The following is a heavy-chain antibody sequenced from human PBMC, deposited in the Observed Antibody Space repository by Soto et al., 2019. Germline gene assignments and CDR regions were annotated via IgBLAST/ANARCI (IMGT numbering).Heavy chain of an antibody. V-gene: IGHV1-69*01. CDR3: ARGLFGQQWLVGFDT. CDR2: TIPMFATA. Sequence: QVQLVQSGAEVKKPGSSVKVSCKASGGTFSNYIFSWVRQAPGQGLEWMGGTIPMFATAQYAQRLQGRVTITADESTSTVYMDLTSLRSDDTAVYYCARGLFGQQWLVGFDTWGQGTLVTVSS. D-gene: IGHD6-19*01. J-gene: IGHJ4*02. CDR1: GGTFSNYI.